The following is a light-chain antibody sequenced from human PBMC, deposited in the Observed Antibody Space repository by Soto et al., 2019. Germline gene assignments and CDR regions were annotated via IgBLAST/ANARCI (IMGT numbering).Light chain of an antibody. CDR1: QSVSSY. CDR2: DAS. CDR3: QQRSNWPPLYT. V-gene: IGKV3-11*01. J-gene: IGKJ2*01. Sequence: EIVLTQSPATLSLSPGERATLSCRASQSVSSYLAWYQQKPGQAPRLLIYDASNRATGIPARFSGSGSGTDFTRTIIILDPEEFAVYYCQQRSNWPPLYTFGQGTKLEIK.